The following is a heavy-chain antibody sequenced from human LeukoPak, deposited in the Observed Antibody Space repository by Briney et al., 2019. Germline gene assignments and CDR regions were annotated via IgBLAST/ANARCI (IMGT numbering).Heavy chain of an antibody. CDR2: IKQDGSEK. V-gene: IGHV3-7*01. CDR3: ARDNTVTTRVGFID. D-gene: IGHD4-17*01. Sequence: GGSLRLSCAASGFTFSSYWMSWVRQAPGKGLEWVANIKQDGSEKYYVDSVKGRFTISRDNAKNSLYLQMNSLRAEDTAVYYCARDNTVTTRVGFIDWGQGTLVTVSS. CDR1: GFTFSSYW. J-gene: IGHJ4*02.